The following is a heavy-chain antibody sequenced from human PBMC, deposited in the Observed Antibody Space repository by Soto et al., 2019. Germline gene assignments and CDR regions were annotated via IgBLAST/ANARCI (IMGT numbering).Heavy chain of an antibody. Sequence: FPCAPCRFSFNSYGMHWVRQAPGKGLEWVAVVSYDGINKYYADSVKGRFTISRDNSKNTLYQQMNSLRAEDTAVYYCATGSRWELLHCYGMEV. D-gene: IGHD1-26*01. J-gene: IGHJ6*01. CDR1: RFSFNSYG. CDR2: VSYDGINK. V-gene: IGHV3-30*03. CDR3: ATGSRWELLHCYGMEV.